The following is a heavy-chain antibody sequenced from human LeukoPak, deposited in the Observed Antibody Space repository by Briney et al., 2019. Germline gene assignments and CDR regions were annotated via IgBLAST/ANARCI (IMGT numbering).Heavy chain of an antibody. CDR3: TREFFDLLTGNFNYFDY. V-gene: IGHV3-49*04. CDR2: IRSKIYGGTA. CDR1: GFNFGDYS. Sequence: SGGSLRLSCEATGFNFGDYSMAWVRQAPGKGLEWVGFIRSKIYGGTAEYAASVKRRFTMSRHDSKSIAYLQMSSLKTEDTAVYYCTREFFDLLTGNFNYFDYWGPGNLVNVSS. D-gene: IGHD3-9*01. J-gene: IGHJ4*02.